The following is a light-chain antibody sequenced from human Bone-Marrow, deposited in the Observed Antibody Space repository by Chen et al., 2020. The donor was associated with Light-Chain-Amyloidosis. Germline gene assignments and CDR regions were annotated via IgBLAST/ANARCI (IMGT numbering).Light chain of an antibody. CDR2: EVT. CDR3: SSYTITNTLV. Sequence: QSALTQPASVSGSPGQSITISCTGTSSDVGGDNHVSWYQQHPDKSPKLMIYEVTNRPTWVPDRFSGTKSDNRASLTISELQNEDEADYFCSSYTITNTLVFGSGTRVTVL. V-gene: IGLV2-14*01. CDR1: SSDVGGDNH. J-gene: IGLJ1*01.